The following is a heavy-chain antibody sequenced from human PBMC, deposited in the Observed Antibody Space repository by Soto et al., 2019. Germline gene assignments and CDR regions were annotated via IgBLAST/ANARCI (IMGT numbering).Heavy chain of an antibody. D-gene: IGHD4-17*01. J-gene: IGHJ4*02. CDR2: INSDGSST. Sequence: GGSLRLSCAASGFTFSSYWMHWVRQAPGKGLVWVPRINSDGSSTSYADSVKGRFTISRDNAKNTLYLQMNSLRAEDTAVYYCARADDYGDYDFDYWGQGTLVTVSS. CDR3: ARADDYGDYDFDY. V-gene: IGHV3-74*01. CDR1: GFTFSSYW.